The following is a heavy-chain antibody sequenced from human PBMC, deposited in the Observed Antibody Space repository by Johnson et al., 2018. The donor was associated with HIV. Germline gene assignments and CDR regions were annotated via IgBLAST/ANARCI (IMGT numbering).Heavy chain of an antibody. CDR3: ARDSSNSFRFEMYAFDI. V-gene: IGHV3-30*03. J-gene: IGHJ3*02. CDR1: GFTFRSYG. D-gene: IGHD6-6*01. CDR2: VSYDGTNE. Sequence: QVQLVESGGGVVQPGRSLRLSCVASGFTFRSYGMHWVRQAPGKGLEWVAFVSYDGTNEFYADSVKGRCTVSRDSSKNPLYLQMNSLRPEDTAVYYCARDSSNSFRFEMYAFDIWGQGTMVTVSS.